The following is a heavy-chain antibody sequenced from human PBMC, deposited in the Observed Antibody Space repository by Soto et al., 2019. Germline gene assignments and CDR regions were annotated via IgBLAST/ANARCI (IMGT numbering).Heavy chain of an antibody. CDR1: GYTFTSYG. CDR3: ARESGSGSYRGENWFDP. D-gene: IGHD3-10*01. Sequence: ASVKVSCKASGYTFTSYGISWVRQAPGQGLEWMGWISAYNGNTNYAQKLQGRATMTTDTSTSTAYMELRSLRSDDTAVYYCARESGSGSYRGENWFDPWGQGTLVTVSS. V-gene: IGHV1-18*01. CDR2: ISAYNGNT. J-gene: IGHJ5*02.